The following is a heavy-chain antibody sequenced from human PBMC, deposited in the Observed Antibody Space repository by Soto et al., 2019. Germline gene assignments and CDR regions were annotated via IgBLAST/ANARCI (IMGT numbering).Heavy chain of an antibody. Sequence: WDTLSLTCAVYGGSFSGYYWSWIRQPPGKGLEWIGEINHSGSTNYNPSLKSRVTISVDTSKNQFPLKLSSVTAADTAVYYCAKRRERYYDFWSARAASWFDPWGQGTLVTVSS. J-gene: IGHJ5*02. CDR2: INHSGST. CDR1: GGSFSGYY. CDR3: AKRRERYYDFWSARAASWFDP. V-gene: IGHV4-34*01. D-gene: IGHD3-3*01.